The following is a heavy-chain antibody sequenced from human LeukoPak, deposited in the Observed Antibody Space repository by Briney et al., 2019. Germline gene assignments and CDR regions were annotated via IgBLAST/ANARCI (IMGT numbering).Heavy chain of an antibody. CDR2: IKQDGSEK. CDR1: GFRFSSHG. CDR3: ARDTAGGFDY. D-gene: IGHD6-13*01. J-gene: IGHJ4*02. V-gene: IGHV3-7*01. Sequence: PGGSLRLSCAASGFRFSSHGMSWVRQAPGKGLEWVANIKQDGSEKYYVDSVKGRFTISRDNAKNSLYLQMKSLRADDTAVYYCARDTAGGFDYWGQGTLVTVSS.